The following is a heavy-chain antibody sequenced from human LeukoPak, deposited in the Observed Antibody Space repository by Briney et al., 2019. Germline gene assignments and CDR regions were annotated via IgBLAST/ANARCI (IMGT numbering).Heavy chain of an antibody. CDR2: ISSSDSTI. J-gene: IGHJ4*02. D-gene: IGHD5-12*01. CDR3: TRDGVATIWGIIDY. Sequence: GGSLRLSCAASGFTFSDYYMSWIRQAPGKGLEWVSYISSSDSTIYYADSVKGRFTISRDNAKNSLYLQMNSLRAEDTAVYYCTRDGVATIWGIIDYWGQGTLVTVSS. CDR1: GFTFSDYY. V-gene: IGHV3-11*04.